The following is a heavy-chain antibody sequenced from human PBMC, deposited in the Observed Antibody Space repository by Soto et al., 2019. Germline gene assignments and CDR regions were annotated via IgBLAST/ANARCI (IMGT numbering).Heavy chain of an antibody. D-gene: IGHD2-2*01. CDR2: ISGSGEST. J-gene: IGHJ6*02. V-gene: IGHV3-23*01. CDR3: AKTLGGPAAMPASYYYYYAMDV. CDR1: GFTFRSYA. Sequence: GGSLRLSCAASGFTFRSYAMNWVRQAPGKGLEWVSGISGSGESTYYADSVKGRSTISRDNSKNTLYLQMNSLRAEDTAVYYCAKTLGGPAAMPASYYYYYAMDVWGQGTTVTVSS.